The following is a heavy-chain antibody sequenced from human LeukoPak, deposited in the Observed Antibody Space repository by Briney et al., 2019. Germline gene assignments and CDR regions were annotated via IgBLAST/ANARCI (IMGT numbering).Heavy chain of an antibody. CDR3: ARTATVTTYYYYGMDV. V-gene: IGHV1-69*13. Sequence: WASVKVSCKASGGTFSSYAISWVRQAPGQGLEWMGGIIPIFGTANYAQKFQGRVTITADESTSTAYMELSSLRSEDTAVYYCARTATVTTYYYYGMDVWGQGTTVTVSS. CDR2: IIPIFGTA. CDR1: GGTFSSYA. J-gene: IGHJ6*02. D-gene: IGHD4-11*01.